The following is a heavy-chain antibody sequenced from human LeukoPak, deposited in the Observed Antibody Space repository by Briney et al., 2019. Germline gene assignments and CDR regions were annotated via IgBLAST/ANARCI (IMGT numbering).Heavy chain of an antibody. Sequence: ASVKVSCKASGFTFTSSAVQWVRQARGQRLKWIGWIVVGSGNTNYAQKFQERVTITRDMSTSTAYMELSSLRSEDTAVYYCAAGQLTGIEVDAFDIWGQGTMVTVSS. CDR2: IVVGSGNT. V-gene: IGHV1-58*01. CDR3: AAGQLTGIEVDAFDI. J-gene: IGHJ3*02. D-gene: IGHD6-6*01. CDR1: GFTFTSSA.